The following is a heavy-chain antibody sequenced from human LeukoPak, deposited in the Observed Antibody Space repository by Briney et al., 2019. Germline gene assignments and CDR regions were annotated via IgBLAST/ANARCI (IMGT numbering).Heavy chain of an antibody. CDR2: INPNSGGT. V-gene: IGHV1-2*02. CDR1: GYTFTGYY. Sequence: ASVKVSCKASGYTFTGYYMHWVRQAPGQGLEWMGWINPNSGGTNYAQKFQGRVTMTRDTSISTAYMELSRLRSDDTAVYYCARQPPQRGLYCSGGSCYTIHWGQGTLVTVSS. J-gene: IGHJ4*02. D-gene: IGHD2-15*01. CDR3: ARQPPQRGLYCSGGSCYTIH.